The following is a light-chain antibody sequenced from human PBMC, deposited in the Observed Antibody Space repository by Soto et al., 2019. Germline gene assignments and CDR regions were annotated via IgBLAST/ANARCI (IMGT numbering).Light chain of an antibody. J-gene: IGKJ3*01. Sequence: EAVLTQSPGTLSLSPGDRATLSCRASESVSSSYIAWYQQKPGQAPRLLIYATSNRATGIPDRFSGSGSGTDFTLSIRKLEPEDFAVYYCQQYGNSPFSFGPGTKVDVK. CDR2: ATS. CDR1: ESVSSSY. V-gene: IGKV3-20*01. CDR3: QQYGNSPFS.